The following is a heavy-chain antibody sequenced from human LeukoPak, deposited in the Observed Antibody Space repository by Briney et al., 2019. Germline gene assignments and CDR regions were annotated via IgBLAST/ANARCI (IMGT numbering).Heavy chain of an antibody. CDR1: GFTFSSYG. Sequence: GGSLRLSCAASGFTFSSYGMHWVRQAPGKGLEWVAVIWYDGSNKYYADSVKGRFTISRDNSKNTLYLQMNSLRAEDTAVYYCAKDSEAYCGGDCHPPFDYWGQGTLVTVSS. V-gene: IGHV3-33*06. CDR2: IWYDGSNK. D-gene: IGHD2-21*02. J-gene: IGHJ4*02. CDR3: AKDSEAYCGGDCHPPFDY.